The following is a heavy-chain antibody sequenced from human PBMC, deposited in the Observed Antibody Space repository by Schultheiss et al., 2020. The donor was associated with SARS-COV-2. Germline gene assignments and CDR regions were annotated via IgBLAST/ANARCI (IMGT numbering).Heavy chain of an antibody. CDR2: IYTSGIT. V-gene: IGHV4-4*07. J-gene: IGHJ5*02. CDR1: GGSISSYY. D-gene: IGHD4-11*01. CDR3: AREGYSNYVVWFDP. Sequence: SETLSLTCTVSGGSISSYYWSWIRQPAGKGLEWIGRIYTSGITNYNPSLKSRVTMSVDTSKNQFSLKLSSVTAADTAVYYCAREGYSNYVVWFDPWGQGTLVTVSS.